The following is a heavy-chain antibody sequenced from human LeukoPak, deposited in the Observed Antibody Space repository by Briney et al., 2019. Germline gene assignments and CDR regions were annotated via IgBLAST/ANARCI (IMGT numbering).Heavy chain of an antibody. CDR2: IYYSGST. Sequence: SETLSLTCTVSGGSISSYYWSWIRQPPGKGLEWMGYIYYSGSTKYNPALKGRVTISVDTSKNQFSLNLSSVTAADTAVYYCARTYDSSDYPTGYYYMDVWGKGTTVTVSS. V-gene: IGHV4-59*08. CDR3: ARTYDSSDYPTGYYYMDV. D-gene: IGHD3-22*01. J-gene: IGHJ6*03. CDR1: GGSISSYY.